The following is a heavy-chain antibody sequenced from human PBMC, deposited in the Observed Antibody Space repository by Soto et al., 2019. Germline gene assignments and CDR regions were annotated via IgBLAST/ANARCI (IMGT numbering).Heavy chain of an antibody. CDR1: GGSISSGDYY. CDR2: IYYSGGT. D-gene: IGHD4-17*01. Sequence: PSETLSLTCTVSGGSISSGDYYWSWIRQPPGKGLEWIGYIYYSGGTYYNPSLKSRVTISVDTSKNQFSLKLSSVTAADTAVYYCARLLWGYGDYGGGFDYWGQGTLVTVSS. CDR3: ARLLWGYGDYGGGFDY. V-gene: IGHV4-30-4*01. J-gene: IGHJ4*02.